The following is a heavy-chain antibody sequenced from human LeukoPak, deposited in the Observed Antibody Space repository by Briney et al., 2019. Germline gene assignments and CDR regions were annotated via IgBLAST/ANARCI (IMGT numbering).Heavy chain of an antibody. CDR2: IVVGSGNT. CDR1: GFTFTSSA. V-gene: IGHV1-58*01. CDR3: AAAKPQSGSYFNAFDI. D-gene: IGHD1-26*01. J-gene: IGHJ3*02. Sequence: ASVKVSCKASGFTFTSSAVQWVRQARGQRLEWIGWIVVGSGNTNYAQKFQERVTITRDMSTSTAYMELSSLRSEDTAVYYCAAAKPQSGSYFNAFDIWGQGIMVTVSS.